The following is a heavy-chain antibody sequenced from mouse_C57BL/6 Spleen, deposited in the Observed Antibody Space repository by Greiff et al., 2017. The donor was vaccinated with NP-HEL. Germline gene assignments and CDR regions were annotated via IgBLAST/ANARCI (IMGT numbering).Heavy chain of an antibody. J-gene: IGHJ4*01. CDR1: GFNIKDDY. CDR3: TTRGDYGSSRYYYAMDY. V-gene: IGHV14-4*01. CDR2: IDPENGDT. Sequence: SGAELVRPGASVKLSCTASGFNIKDDYMHWVKQRPEQGLEWIGWIDPENGDTEYASKFQGKATITADTSSNTAYLQLSSLTSEDTAVYYCTTRGDYGSSRYYYAMDYWGQGTSVTVSS. D-gene: IGHD1-1*01.